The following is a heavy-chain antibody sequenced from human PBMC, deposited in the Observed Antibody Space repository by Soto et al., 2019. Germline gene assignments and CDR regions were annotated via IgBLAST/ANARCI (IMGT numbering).Heavy chain of an antibody. CDR3: AREDDGGDRDYYGLDV. Sequence: SETLSLTCTVSGGSISSDIYHWTWIRQSPGNGLEWIGYIYYSGSIFYNPSFKSRVTISVDTSKNQFSLQLSSVTAADTAVYFCAREDDGGDRDYYGLDVWGQGTTVT. D-gene: IGHD2-21*02. CDR2: IYYSGSI. J-gene: IGHJ6*02. CDR1: GGSISSDIYH. V-gene: IGHV4-30-4*08.